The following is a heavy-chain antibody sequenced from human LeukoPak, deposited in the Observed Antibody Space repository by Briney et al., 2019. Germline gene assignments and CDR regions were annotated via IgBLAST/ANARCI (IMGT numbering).Heavy chain of an antibody. Sequence: GGSLRLSCAASGFTFSSYNMNWVRQAPGKGLEWVSGISPNGVITYYADSVKGRFTISRDNSKGTVYLQMNSLRPEDTAVYYCAKDDAWLQYGNWGRGTLVTVSS. CDR2: ISPNGVIT. V-gene: IGHV3-23*01. J-gene: IGHJ4*02. D-gene: IGHD5-24*01. CDR3: AKDDAWLQYGN. CDR1: GFTFSSYN.